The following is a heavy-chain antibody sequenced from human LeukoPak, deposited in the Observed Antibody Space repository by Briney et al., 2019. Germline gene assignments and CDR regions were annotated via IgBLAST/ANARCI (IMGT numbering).Heavy chain of an antibody. V-gene: IGHV4-34*01. D-gene: IGHD3-9*01. J-gene: IGHJ4*02. CDR2: INHSGST. CDR1: GGSFSGYY. CDR3: ARGYHILTLFDY. Sequence: SETLSLTCAVYGGSFSGYYWSWIRQPPGKGLEWIGEINHSGSTNYNPSLKSRVTISVDTSKNQFSLKLSSVTAADTAVYYCARGYHILTLFDYWGQGTLVTVSS.